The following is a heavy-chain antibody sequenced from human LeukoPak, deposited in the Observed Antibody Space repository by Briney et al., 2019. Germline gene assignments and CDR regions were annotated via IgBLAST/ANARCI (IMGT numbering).Heavy chain of an antibody. Sequence: GGSLRLSCAASEFTVDGNYMTWVRQAPGKGLEWVSVIFSGDSIYYADSVKGRFTISRDNSKNTLFLQMNSLRAEDTAVYYCARHKDQLLWFGELTFTYYMDVWGTGTTVTVSS. J-gene: IGHJ6*03. CDR3: ARHKDQLLWFGELTFTYYMDV. CDR1: EFTVDGNY. D-gene: IGHD3-10*01. CDR2: IFSGDSI. V-gene: IGHV3-66*04.